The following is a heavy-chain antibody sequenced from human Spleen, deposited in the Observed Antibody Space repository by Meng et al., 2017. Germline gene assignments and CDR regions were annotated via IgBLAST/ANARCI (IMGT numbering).Heavy chain of an antibody. CDR1: GYTFTGYS. CDR3: ARESGSYFHFQY. Sequence: VQVVDSGAEVKHPGASVRVSCKASGYTFTGYSLHWVRQAPGQGLEWMGWIHPNDGDTQYAQSFRGRVTLSRDSSITTAYMDLSRLTSADTAVYYCARESGSYFHFQYWGQGTLVTVSS. CDR2: IHPNDGDT. D-gene: IGHD3-10*01. V-gene: IGHV1-2*02. J-gene: IGHJ1*01.